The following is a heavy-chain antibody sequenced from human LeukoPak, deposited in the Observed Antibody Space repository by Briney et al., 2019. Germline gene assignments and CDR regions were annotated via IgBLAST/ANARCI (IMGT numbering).Heavy chain of an antibody. CDR1: GFTFSSYG. J-gene: IGHJ6*03. Sequence: GGSLRLSCAASGFTFSSYGMHWVRQAPGKGLEWVAFIRYDGSNKYYADSVKGRFTISRDNSKNTLYLQMNSLRAEDTAVYYCARDRYYGSGYYMDVWGKGTTVTISS. CDR3: ARDRYYGSGYYMDV. CDR2: IRYDGSNK. V-gene: IGHV3-30*02. D-gene: IGHD3-10*01.